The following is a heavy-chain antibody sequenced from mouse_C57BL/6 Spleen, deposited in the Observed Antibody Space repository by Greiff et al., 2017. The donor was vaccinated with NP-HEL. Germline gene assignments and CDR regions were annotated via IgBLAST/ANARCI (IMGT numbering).Heavy chain of an antibody. CDR1: GYTFTSYW. CDR2: IDPSDSET. Sequence: QVQLQQPGAELVRPGSSVKLSCKASGYTFTSYWMHWVKQRPIQGLEWIGNIDPSDSETHYVQKFKDKATLTVDQSSSTAYMQLSSLTSLYSAVYYFAISYYGSRYDYAMDYWGQGTSVTVSS. J-gene: IGHJ4*01. D-gene: IGHD1-1*01. V-gene: IGHV1-52*01. CDR3: AISYYGSRYDYAMDY.